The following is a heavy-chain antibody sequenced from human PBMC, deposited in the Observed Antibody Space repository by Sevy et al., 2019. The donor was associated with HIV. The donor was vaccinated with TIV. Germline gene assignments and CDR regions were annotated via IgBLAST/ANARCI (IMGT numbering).Heavy chain of an antibody. V-gene: IGHV3-30-3*01. J-gene: IGHJ6*02. Sequence: GGSLRLSCAASGFTFSSYAMHWVRQAPGKGLEWVAVISYDGSNKYYGDSVKGRFTISRDNSKNTLYLQMNSLRAEDTAVYYCARDSQTTVTTGAGYYYGMDVWGQGTTVTVSS. CDR2: ISYDGSNK. CDR1: GFTFSSYA. CDR3: ARDSQTTVTTGAGYYYGMDV. D-gene: IGHD4-17*01.